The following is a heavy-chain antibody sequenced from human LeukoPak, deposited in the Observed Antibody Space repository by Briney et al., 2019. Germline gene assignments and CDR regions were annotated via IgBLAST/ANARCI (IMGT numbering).Heavy chain of an antibody. Sequence: SQTLSLTCAISGDSVSSNSAAWNWIRQSPSRGLEWLGRKYYRSKWYNDYAESMKSRITINPDTSKNHFSLQLKSVTPEDTAVYYCTKESEVGTKYSWFDPWGQGTLVTVST. J-gene: IGHJ5*02. CDR2: KYYRSKWYN. D-gene: IGHD1-26*01. V-gene: IGHV6-1*01. CDR3: TKESEVGTKYSWFDP. CDR1: GDSVSSNSAA.